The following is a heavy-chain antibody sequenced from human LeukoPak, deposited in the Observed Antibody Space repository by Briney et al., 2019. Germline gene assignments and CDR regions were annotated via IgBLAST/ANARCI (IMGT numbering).Heavy chain of an antibody. Sequence: SETLSLTCVLSGGSISSGGYFWSWIRQPPGKGLEWIGYIYHSGSTYYNPSLKSRVTISVDRSKNQFSLKLSSVTAADTAVYYCAWFPMVRGVDHYYYGMDVWGQVTTVTVSS. CDR1: GGSISSGGYF. D-gene: IGHD3-10*01. CDR3: AWFPMVRGVDHYYYGMDV. J-gene: IGHJ6*02. CDR2: IYHSGST. V-gene: IGHV4-30-2*01.